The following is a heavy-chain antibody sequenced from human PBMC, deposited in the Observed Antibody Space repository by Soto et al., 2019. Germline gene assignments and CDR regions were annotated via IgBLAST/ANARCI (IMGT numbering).Heavy chain of an antibody. CDR1: GGTFSSYA. V-gene: IGHV1-69*01. D-gene: IGHD2-2*01. J-gene: IGHJ6*02. Sequence: QVQLVQSGAEVKKPGSSVKVSCTASGGTFSSYAISWVRQAPGQGLEWMGGIIPIFGTANYAQKFQGRVTITADESASTAYMELSSLRSEDTAVYYCARGLSCSSTSCPIFAQPYYGMDVWGQGTTVTVSS. CDR3: ARGLSCSSTSCPIFAQPYYGMDV. CDR2: IIPIFGTA.